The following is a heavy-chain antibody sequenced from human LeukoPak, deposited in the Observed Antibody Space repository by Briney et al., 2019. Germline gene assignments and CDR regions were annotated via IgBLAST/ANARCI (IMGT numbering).Heavy chain of an antibody. CDR3: AIHYYDSSGFDP. Sequence: SETLSLTCAVSGGSISSSNWWSRVRQPPGKGLEWIGEIYHSGSTNYNPSLKSRVTISVDKSKNQFSLKLSSVTAADTAVYYCAIHYYDSSGFDPWGQGTLVTVSS. J-gene: IGHJ5*02. D-gene: IGHD3-22*01. V-gene: IGHV4-4*02. CDR1: GGSISSSNW. CDR2: IYHSGST.